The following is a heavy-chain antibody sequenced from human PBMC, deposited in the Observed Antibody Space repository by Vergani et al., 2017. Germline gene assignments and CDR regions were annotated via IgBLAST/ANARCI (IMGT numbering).Heavy chain of an antibody. Sequence: QVQLQESGPGLVKPSQTLSLTCTVSGGSISSGGYYWSWIRHHPGKGLEWIGYIYYSGSTYYNPSLKSRVTISVDTSKNQCCLKLSSVTAANTAVYYCARGAVAGYRYIWFDPWGQGTLVTVSS. CDR3: ARGAVAGYRYIWFDP. D-gene: IGHD6-19*01. J-gene: IGHJ5*02. CDR2: IYYSGST. V-gene: IGHV4-31*03. CDR1: GGSISSGGYY.